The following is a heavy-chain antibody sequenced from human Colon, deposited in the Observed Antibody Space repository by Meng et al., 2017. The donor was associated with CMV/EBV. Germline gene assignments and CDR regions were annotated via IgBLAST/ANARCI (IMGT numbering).Heavy chain of an antibody. CDR1: GFTFSSHD. V-gene: IGHV3-48*01. D-gene: IGHD5-24*01. CDR3: ARDQMGIIDFDY. CDR2: IGIHDTVT. J-gene: IGHJ4*02. Sequence: GESLKISCAASGFTFSSHDMNWVRQAPGAGLEWVSYIGIHDTVTSYTDSVKGRFTISRDNAKNSLYLQMNSLRSEDTAVYYCARDQMGIIDFDYWGQGAVVTVSS.